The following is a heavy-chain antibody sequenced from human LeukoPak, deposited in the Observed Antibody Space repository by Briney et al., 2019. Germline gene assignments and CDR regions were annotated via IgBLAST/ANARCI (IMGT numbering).Heavy chain of an antibody. V-gene: IGHV3-23*01. CDR3: GRVAPGGRHIDY. CDR2: ISGSGGST. Sequence: PGGSLRLSCAASGFTFSSYAMSWVRQAPGKGLEWVSAISGSGGSTYYADSVKGRFTISRDNSKNTPYLQMNSLRAEDTAVYYCGRVAPGGRHIDYWGQGTLVTVSS. CDR1: GFTFSSYA. D-gene: IGHD2-15*01. J-gene: IGHJ4*02.